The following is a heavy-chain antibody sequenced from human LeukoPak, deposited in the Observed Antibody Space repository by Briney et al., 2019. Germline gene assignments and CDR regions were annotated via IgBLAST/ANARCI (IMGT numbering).Heavy chain of an antibody. CDR1: GGSISSGSYY. CDR3: ARLRDNWFDP. CDR2: IYTSGST. V-gene: IGHV4-61*02. J-gene: IGHJ5*02. Sequence: SQTLSLTCTVSGGSISSGSYYWSWIRQPAGTGLEWIGRIYTSGSTNYNPSLKSRVTISVDTSKNQFSLKLSSVTAADMAVYYCARLRDNWFDPWGQGTLVTVSS.